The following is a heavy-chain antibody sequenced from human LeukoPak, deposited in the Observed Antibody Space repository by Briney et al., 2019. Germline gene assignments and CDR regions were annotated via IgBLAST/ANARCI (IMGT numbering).Heavy chain of an antibody. CDR1: GFTFSDYA. J-gene: IGHJ4*02. CDR2: ISGSGGST. V-gene: IGHV3-23*01. CDR3: ASPAQILTGYNHKGLGTFDY. Sequence: QPGGSQRLSCAASGFTFSDYAMSWVRQAPGKGLEWVSAISGSGGSTYYADSVKGRFTISRDNSKNTLYLQMNSLRAEDTAVYYCASPAQILTGYNHKGLGTFDYWGQGTLVTVSS. D-gene: IGHD3-9*01.